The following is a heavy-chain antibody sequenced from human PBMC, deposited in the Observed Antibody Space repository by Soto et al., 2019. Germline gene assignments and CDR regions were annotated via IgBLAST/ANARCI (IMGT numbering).Heavy chain of an antibody. V-gene: IGHV1-58*01. D-gene: IGHD3-10*01. J-gene: IGHJ5*02. CDR1: GFTFTSSA. CDR2: IVVGSGNT. Sequence: ASVKVSCKASGFTFTSSAVQWVRQARGQRLEWIGWIVVGSGNTNYAQKFQERVTITRDMSTSTAYMELSSLRSEDTAVYYCAADRANYGSGSYYPTWGQGTLVTVSS. CDR3: AADRANYGSGSYYPT.